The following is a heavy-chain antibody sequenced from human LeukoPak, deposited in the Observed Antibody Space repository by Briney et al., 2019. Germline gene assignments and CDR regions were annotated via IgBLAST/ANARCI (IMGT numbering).Heavy chain of an antibody. CDR2: INSNSNYM. J-gene: IGHJ3*02. CDR1: GFIFSYYS. CDR3: ARSEFEAFDM. D-gene: IGHD3-10*01. Sequence: GGSLRLSCAASGFIFSYYSMNWVRQAPGKGLEWVSSINSNSNYMYYADSVKGRFTISRDNAKNSLYLQMTSLRAEDTAVYYCARSEFEAFDMWGQGTMVTVSS. V-gene: IGHV3-21*01.